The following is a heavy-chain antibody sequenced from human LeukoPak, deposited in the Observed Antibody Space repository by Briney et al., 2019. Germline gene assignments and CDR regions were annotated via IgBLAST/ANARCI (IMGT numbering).Heavy chain of an antibody. J-gene: IGHJ4*02. D-gene: IGHD3-22*01. V-gene: IGHV4-59*08. CDR3: ARMDSSGYHRWTFDY. Sequence: SETLSLTCTVSGASISGHYWSWVRQPPGKGLEWIGYIYYIGNTIYSPSLKSQVTISVDTSKNQFSLKVRSVTAADTAVYYCARMDSSGYHRWTFDYWGQGTLVTVSS. CDR2: IYYIGNT. CDR1: GASISGHY.